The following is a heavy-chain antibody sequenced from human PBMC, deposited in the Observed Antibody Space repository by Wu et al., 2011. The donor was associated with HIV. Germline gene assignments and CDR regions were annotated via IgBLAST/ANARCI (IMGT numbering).Heavy chain of an antibody. CDR2: IIPIFGTA. J-gene: IGHJ4*02. Sequence: QVQLVQSGPEVKKPGSSVKVSCKASGGTFSRYAINWVRQAPGQGLEWMGGIIPIFGTAKYVQKFQGRVTITADKSTSTAYMELSSLTSEDTAVYYCARDLGGDEDYWGQGTLVTVSA. V-gene: IGHV1-69*06. D-gene: IGHD2-21*01. CDR1: GGTFSRYA. CDR3: ARDLGGDEDY.